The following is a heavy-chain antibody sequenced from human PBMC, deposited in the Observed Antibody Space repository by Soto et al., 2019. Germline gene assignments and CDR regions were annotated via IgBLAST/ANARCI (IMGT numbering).Heavy chain of an antibody. CDR2: INPNSGGT. J-gene: IGHJ6*02. CDR3: ARDKDGYSYGSYYYYGIDV. D-gene: IGHD5-18*01. CDR1: GYTFTGYY. V-gene: IGHV1-2*04. Sequence: ASVKVSCKASGYTFTGYYMHWVRQAPGQGLEWMGWINPNSGGTNYAQKFQGWVIMTRDTSISTAYMELSRLRSDDTAVYYCARDKDGYSYGSYYYYGIDVWGQGTTVTISS.